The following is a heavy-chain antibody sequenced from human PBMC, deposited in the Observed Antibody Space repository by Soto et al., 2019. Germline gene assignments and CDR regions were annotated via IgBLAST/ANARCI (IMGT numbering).Heavy chain of an antibody. CDR2: IYWDGDR. CDR1: GFSRSTGGMG. J-gene: IGHJ4*02. Sequence: SGPTLVNPTQTLTLTCTFSGFSRSTGGMGVGWIRQPPGKALEWLALIYWDGDRRYRPSLMSRLTIAKDTSKNQVVLTMSNMDPVDTARYYCAHIVVAGLGYYFDYWGQGTLVTVSS. V-gene: IGHV2-5*02. CDR3: AHIVVAGLGYYFDY. D-gene: IGHD6-19*01.